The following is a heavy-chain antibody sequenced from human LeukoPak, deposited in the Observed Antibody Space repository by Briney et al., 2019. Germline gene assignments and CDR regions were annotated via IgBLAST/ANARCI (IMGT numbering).Heavy chain of an antibody. V-gene: IGHV4-31*03. D-gene: IGHD3-3*01. CDR1: GGSISSGGYY. CDR2: IYYSGST. Sequence: SETLSLTCTVSGGSISSGGYYWSWIRQHPGKGLEWTGYIYYSGSTYYNPSLKSRVTISVDTSKNQFSLKLSSVTAADTAVYYCARSWKYYDFWSGYYWTDDAFDIWGQGTMVTVSS. J-gene: IGHJ3*02. CDR3: ARSWKYYDFWSGYYWTDDAFDI.